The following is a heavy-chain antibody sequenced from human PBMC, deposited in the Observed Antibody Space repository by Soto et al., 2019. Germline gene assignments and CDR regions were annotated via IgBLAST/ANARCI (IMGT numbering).Heavy chain of an antibody. CDR3: ARSGNDLLRFLEWLLPPDY. V-gene: IGHV3-66*01. CDR1: GFTVSSNY. CDR2: IYSGGST. Sequence: PGGSLRLSCAASGFTVSSNYMSWVRQAPGKGLEWVSVIYSGGSTYYAASVKGRFTISRDNSKNTLYLQMNRRRAEDTDVYYCARSGNDLLRFLEWLLPPDYCGQVSLVTVSA. D-gene: IGHD3-3*01. J-gene: IGHJ4*02.